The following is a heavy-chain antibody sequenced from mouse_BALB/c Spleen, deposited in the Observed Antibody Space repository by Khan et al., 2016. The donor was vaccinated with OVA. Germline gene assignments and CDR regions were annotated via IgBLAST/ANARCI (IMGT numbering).Heavy chain of an antibody. Sequence: DVKLVESGGGLVRPGGSLKLSCAASGFSFSSYSMSWVRQTPEKRLEWVANISSGGSYTNYPDSVKGRFTISRDNAKKNQNLQENRLRSENTAMYYGTVHRCYYGSSPYFDYWGQGTTLTVSS. D-gene: IGHD1-1*01. CDR1: GFSFSSYS. CDR2: ISSGGSYT. V-gene: IGHV5-6-4*01. J-gene: IGHJ2*01. CDR3: TVHRCYYGSSPYFDY.